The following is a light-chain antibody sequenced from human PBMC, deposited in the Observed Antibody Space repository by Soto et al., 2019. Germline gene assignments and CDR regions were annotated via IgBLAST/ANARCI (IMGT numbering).Light chain of an antibody. CDR2: DAS. CDR3: QQSFSPLIS. Sequence: DIQLTQSPSCLSASGGDIFTIRCRASQTIRTYLPWFQQKPGNAPKVLIYDASTLQSGVPSRFSGSGSGAEFTLTITGLQPEDFATYYCQQSFSPLISFGGGTKLDI. V-gene: IGKV1-39*01. CDR1: QTIRTY. J-gene: IGKJ4*01.